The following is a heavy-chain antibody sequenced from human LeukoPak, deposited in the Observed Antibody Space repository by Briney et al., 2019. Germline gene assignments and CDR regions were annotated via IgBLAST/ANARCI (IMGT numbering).Heavy chain of an antibody. CDR3: ARAHYSGNSDYYYYYMDV. CDR2: IYTSGST. CDR1: GGSISSGSYY. J-gene: IGHJ6*03. Sequence: TLSLTCSVSGGSISSGSYYWNWIRQPAGKGLEWIGRIYTSGSTNYNPSLKSRVTISVDTSKNQFSLKLRSVTAADTAVYYCARAHYSGNSDYYYYYMDVWGKGTTVTVSS. D-gene: IGHD4-23*01. V-gene: IGHV4-61*02.